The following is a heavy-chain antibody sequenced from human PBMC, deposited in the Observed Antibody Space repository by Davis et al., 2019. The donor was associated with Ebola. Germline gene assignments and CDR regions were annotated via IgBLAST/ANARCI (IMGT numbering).Heavy chain of an antibody. V-gene: IGHV3-23*01. CDR2: ISGSSGST. Sequence: GESLKISCAASGFTFSSYSMNWVRQAPGKGLEWVSAISGSSGSTYYADSVKGRFTISRDNSKNTVYLQMNSLRAEDTAVYYCAIPDCSGANCYSVYIKNWGQGTLVTVSS. CDR3: AIPDCSGANCYSVYIKN. CDR1: GFTFSSYS. J-gene: IGHJ4*02. D-gene: IGHD2-15*01.